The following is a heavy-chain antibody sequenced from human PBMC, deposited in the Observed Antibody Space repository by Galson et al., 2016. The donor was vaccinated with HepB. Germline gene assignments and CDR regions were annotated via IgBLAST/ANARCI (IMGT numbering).Heavy chain of an antibody. J-gene: IGHJ6*02. CDR1: GVSISSYY. D-gene: IGHD5-12*01. CDR3: ARLLWWLPDPYYYGMDV. CDR2: AFYSGIT. Sequence: ETLSLTCTVSGVSISSYYWSWFRQPPEKGLEWIGYAFYSGITNYNPSLKSRVTMSLDTSKNQFSLRLTSVTAADTAMYYCARLLWWLPDPYYYGMDVWGQGTTVTVSS. V-gene: IGHV4-59*01.